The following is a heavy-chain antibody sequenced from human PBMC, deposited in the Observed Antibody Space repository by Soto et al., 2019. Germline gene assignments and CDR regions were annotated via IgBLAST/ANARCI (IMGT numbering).Heavy chain of an antibody. J-gene: IGHJ4*02. CDR2: IKQDGSDK. D-gene: IGHD1-1*01. CDR1: GFTFSNYW. V-gene: IGHV3-7*01. CDR3: ARKNGIDY. Sequence: EVQLVESGGGLVQPGGSLRLSCAASGFTFSNYWMSWVRQAPGKGLEWVANIKQDGSDKYYVDSVKGRFTISRDNAKNSLFLQMNSLRADDTAVYYCARKNGIDYWGQGALVTVSS.